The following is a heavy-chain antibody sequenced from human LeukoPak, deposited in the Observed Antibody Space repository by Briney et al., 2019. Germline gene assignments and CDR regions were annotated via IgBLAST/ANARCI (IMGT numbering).Heavy chain of an antibody. Sequence: ASVKVSCKASGYTFTGYYMHWVRQAPGQGLEWMGRINPNSGGTNYAQKFQGRVSMTTDTSTSTAYMELRGLRSDDTAMYYCARDVGITVADSFDPWGQGTLVTVSS. CDR3: ARDVGITVADSFDP. D-gene: IGHD6-19*01. V-gene: IGHV1-2*06. CDR2: INPNSGGT. J-gene: IGHJ5*02. CDR1: GYTFTGYY.